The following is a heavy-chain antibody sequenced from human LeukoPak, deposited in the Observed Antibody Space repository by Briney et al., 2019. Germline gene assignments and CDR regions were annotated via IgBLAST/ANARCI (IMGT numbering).Heavy chain of an antibody. CDR3: AKIPAVAGTAVYFDY. V-gene: IGHV3-23*01. Sequence: PGGSLRLSCAASGFTFGSYAMSWVRQAPGKGLEWVSAISGSGGSTYYADSVKGRFTISRDNSKNTLYLQMNSLRAEDTAVYYCAKIPAVAGTAVYFDYWGQGTLVTVSS. CDR1: GFTFGSYA. CDR2: ISGSGGST. J-gene: IGHJ4*02. D-gene: IGHD6-19*01.